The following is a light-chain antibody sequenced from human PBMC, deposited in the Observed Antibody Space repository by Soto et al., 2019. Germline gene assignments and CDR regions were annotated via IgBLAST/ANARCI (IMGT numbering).Light chain of an antibody. V-gene: IGKV3-15*01. Sequence: VVRTQSHATLSVSPGERATLSCRASQSVSSNLAWYQQKPGQAPRLLIYGASTRAAGIPARFSGSGSGTDFTLTITSLQSEDFGVYYCHQHNNWWTFGQGTKVDIK. J-gene: IGKJ1*01. CDR1: QSVSSN. CDR3: HQHNNWWT. CDR2: GAS.